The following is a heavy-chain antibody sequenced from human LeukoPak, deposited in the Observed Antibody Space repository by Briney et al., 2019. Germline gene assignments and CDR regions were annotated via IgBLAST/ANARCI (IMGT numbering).Heavy chain of an antibody. CDR2: TNPSGDT. CDR3: ARGNPTITMAWGNAFDI. Sequence: PSETLSLTCAVSGVPFNFYSWTWIRQSPGKGLEWIGETNPSGDTNYSPSLKSRASISVDTSKNQFSLNVRSVTVADTAVYFCARGNPTITMAWGNAFDIWGRGTMVTVSS. D-gene: IGHD3-10*01. CDR1: GVPFNFYS. V-gene: IGHV4-34*01. J-gene: IGHJ3*02.